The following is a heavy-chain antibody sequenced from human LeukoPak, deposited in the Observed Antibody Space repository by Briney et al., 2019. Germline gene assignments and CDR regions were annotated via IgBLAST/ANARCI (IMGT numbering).Heavy chain of an antibody. CDR2: ITHSETT. D-gene: IGHD3-22*01. CDR3: ARGPYQGKSGYYSY. J-gene: IGHJ4*02. Sequence: SETLSLTCAVYGGSFNDHYWTWIRQSPGKGLEWIGEITHSETTNHNPSLKSRVTMSVDTSKNQFSLRLNSVIAADTAVYYCARGPYQGKSGYYSYWGQGSRVTVSS. V-gene: IGHV4-34*01. CDR1: GGSFNDHY.